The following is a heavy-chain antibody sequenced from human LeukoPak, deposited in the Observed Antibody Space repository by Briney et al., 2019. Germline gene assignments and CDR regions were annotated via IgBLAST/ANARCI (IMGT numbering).Heavy chain of an antibody. CDR2: ISWNSGSI. Sequence: PGGSPRLSCAASGFTFSSYSMNWVRQAPGKGLKWVSGISWNSGSIGYADSVERRFTISRDNAKNSLYLQMNSLRTEDTALYYCARAIGVTCISPSCYSFDYWGQGTLVTVSS. CDR1: GFTFSSYS. D-gene: IGHD2-2*02. V-gene: IGHV3-9*01. J-gene: IGHJ4*02. CDR3: ARAIGVTCISPSCYSFDY.